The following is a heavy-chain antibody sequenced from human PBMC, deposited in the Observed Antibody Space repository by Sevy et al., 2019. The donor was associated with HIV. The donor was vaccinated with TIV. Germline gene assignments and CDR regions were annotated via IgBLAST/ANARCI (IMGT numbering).Heavy chain of an antibody. CDR1: GFTFSSYG. J-gene: IGHJ4*02. CDR2: ISYDGSNK. CDR3: AKDSGGEWPGFDY. D-gene: IGHD3-10*01. V-gene: IGHV3-30*18. Sequence: GGSLRLSCAASGFTFSSYGMHWVRQAPGKGLEWVAVISYDGSNKYYADSVKGRFTISRDNSKNTLYLQMNSLRAADTAVYYCAKDSGGEWPGFDYWGQGTLVTVSS.